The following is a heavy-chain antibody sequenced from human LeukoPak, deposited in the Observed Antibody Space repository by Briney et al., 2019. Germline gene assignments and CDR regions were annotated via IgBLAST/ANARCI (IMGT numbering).Heavy chain of an antibody. CDR2: IYYSGST. CDR1: GGSISSSSYY. Sequence: PSETLSLTCTVSGGSISSSSYYWGWIRQPPGKGLEWIGSIYYSGSTYYNPSLKSRVTISVDTSKNQFSLKLSSVTAADTAVYYCARDSRGYSYGPPFDYWGQGTLVTVSS. V-gene: IGHV4-39*07. D-gene: IGHD5-18*01. J-gene: IGHJ4*02. CDR3: ARDSRGYSYGPPFDY.